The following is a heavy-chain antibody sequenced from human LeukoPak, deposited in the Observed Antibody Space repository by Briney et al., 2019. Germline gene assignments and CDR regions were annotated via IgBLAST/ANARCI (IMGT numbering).Heavy chain of an antibody. CDR2: IYSSGST. CDR3: ARRGSGNYLSPVNY. Sequence: SETLSLTCTVSGGSISSSSYYWGWIRQPPGKGLEWIVSIYSSGSTYYNPSLKSRVTISVDTSKNQFSLNLSSVPASDTAVYYCARRGSGNYLSPVNYWGQGTLVTVSS. CDR1: GGSISSSSYY. J-gene: IGHJ4*02. V-gene: IGHV4-39*01. D-gene: IGHD1-26*01.